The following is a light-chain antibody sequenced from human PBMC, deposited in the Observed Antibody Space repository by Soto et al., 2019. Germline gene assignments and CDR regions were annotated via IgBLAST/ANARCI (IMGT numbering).Light chain of an antibody. Sequence: EIVVTQSPATLSVSTGERATLSCRASQSVSSNLAWYQQKPGRAPRLLIYAASTRATGVPARFSGSGSGTEFTLTISSLQSEDFAVYYCQQYNNWPFITFGQGTRLEIK. CDR3: QQYNNWPFIT. CDR2: AAS. J-gene: IGKJ5*01. V-gene: IGKV3-15*01. CDR1: QSVSSN.